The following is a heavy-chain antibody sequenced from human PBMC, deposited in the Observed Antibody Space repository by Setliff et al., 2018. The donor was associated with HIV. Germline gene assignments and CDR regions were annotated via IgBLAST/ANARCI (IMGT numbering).Heavy chain of an antibody. Sequence: SETLSLTCTVSGGSISNSNYFWDWIRQPPGKGLEWIGSAGSADYGGNAYYNPSLKSRVTISVETSKNQFSLKLTSVTAADTAVYYCARSYCGGGLCFRGLDLWGQGTTVTVFS. V-gene: IGHV4-39*07. J-gene: IGHJ6*02. CDR3: ARSYCGGGLCFRGLDL. D-gene: IGHD2-21*01. CDR2: ADYGGNA. CDR1: GGSISNSNYF.